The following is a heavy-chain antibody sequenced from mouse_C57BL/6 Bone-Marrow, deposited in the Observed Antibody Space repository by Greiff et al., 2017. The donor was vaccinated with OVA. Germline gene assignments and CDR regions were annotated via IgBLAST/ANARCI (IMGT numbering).Heavy chain of an antibody. Sequence: EVHLVESGPGLVKPSQSLSLTCSVTGYSITSGYYWNWIRQFPGNKLEWMGYISYDGSNNYNPSLKNRISITRDTSKNQFFLKLNSVTTEDTATYYCARFDYAYAMDYWGQGTSVTVSS. J-gene: IGHJ4*01. CDR1: GYSITSGYY. D-gene: IGHD2-4*01. CDR2: ISYDGSN. V-gene: IGHV3-6*01. CDR3: ARFDYAYAMDY.